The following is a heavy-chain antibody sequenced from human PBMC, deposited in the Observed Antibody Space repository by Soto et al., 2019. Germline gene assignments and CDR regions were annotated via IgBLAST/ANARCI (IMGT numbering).Heavy chain of an antibody. V-gene: IGHV3-30-3*01. J-gene: IGHJ3*02. Sequence: QVQLVESGGGVVQPGGSLRLSCAASGFTFSSYAMHGVRQAPGKGLELVAVISYDGSNKYYADSVKGRFTISRDNSKNTLYLQMNSLRAEDTAVYYCARGVAGAFDIWGQGTMVTVSS. CDR3: ARGVAGAFDI. CDR2: ISYDGSNK. CDR1: GFTFSSYA. D-gene: IGHD6-19*01.